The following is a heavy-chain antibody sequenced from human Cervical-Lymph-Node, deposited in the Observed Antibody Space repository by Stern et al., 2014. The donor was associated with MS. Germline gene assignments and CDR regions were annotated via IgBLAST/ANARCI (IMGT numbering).Heavy chain of an antibody. CDR3: VREVYGDLRRLDH. D-gene: IGHD4-17*01. CDR1: GYTFSNYG. Sequence: QVQLVQSGAEVKKPGASVTVSCKASGYTFSNYGINWVRQAPRQGIEGMGWISTYNGNTNYAQKFQDRFTMTTDTSTETAYMELRSLRFDDTAVYYCVREVYGDLRRLDHWGQGTLVTVSS. V-gene: IGHV1-18*01. CDR2: ISTYNGNT. J-gene: IGHJ4*02.